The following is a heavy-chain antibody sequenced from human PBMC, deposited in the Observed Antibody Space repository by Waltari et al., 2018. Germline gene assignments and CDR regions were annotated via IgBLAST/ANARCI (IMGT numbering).Heavy chain of an antibody. Sequence: QLQLQESGPGLVKPSETLSLTCPVSGGSISSSSYYWGWIRQPPGKGLEWIGSIYYSGSTYYNPSLKSRVTISVDTSKNQFSLKLSSVTAADTAVYYCASDTRTDRSFDYWGQGTLVTVSS. CDR1: GGSISSSSYY. J-gene: IGHJ4*02. V-gene: IGHV4-39*07. CDR2: IYYSGST. CDR3: ASDTRTDRSFDY.